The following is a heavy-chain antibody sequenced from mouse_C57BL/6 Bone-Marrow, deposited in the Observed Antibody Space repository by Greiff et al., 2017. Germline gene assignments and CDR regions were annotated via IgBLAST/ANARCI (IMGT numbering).Heavy chain of an antibody. CDR2: IWRGGST. CDR1: GFSLTSYG. J-gene: IGHJ4*01. D-gene: IGHD2-4*01. V-gene: IGHV2-5*01. Sequence: VQRVESGPGLVHPSQRLSITCTVSGFSLTSYGVHWVRQSPGRGLEWLGVIWRGGSTDYNAAFMSRLSITNDNSKSQVFFKMNSLQADDTAIYYCAKFFLYDYNYAMDYWGQGTSVTVSS. CDR3: AKFFLYDYNYAMDY.